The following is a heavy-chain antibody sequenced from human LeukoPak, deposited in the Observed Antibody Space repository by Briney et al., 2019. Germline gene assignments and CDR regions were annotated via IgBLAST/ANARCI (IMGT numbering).Heavy chain of an antibody. D-gene: IGHD3-10*01. CDR3: VLGGSGPFDY. J-gene: IGHJ4*02. Sequence: SVKVSCKASGGTFISYAISWVRQAPGQGLERMGRIIPIFGTANYAQKFQGRVTITTDESTSTAYMELSSLRSEDTAVHYCVLGGSGPFDYWGEGTLVTVSS. V-gene: IGHV1-69*05. CDR1: GGTFISYA. CDR2: IIPIFGTA.